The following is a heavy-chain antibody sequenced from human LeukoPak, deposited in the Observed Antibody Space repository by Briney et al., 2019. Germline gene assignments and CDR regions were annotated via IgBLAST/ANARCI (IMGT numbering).Heavy chain of an antibody. CDR2: IYTNGGA. CDR3: ARTPHYYYYMDV. Sequence: PSQTLSLTCTVSGGSVTSGNYYWNWIRQPAGKGLEWIGRIYTNGGASYNPSLKSRVTVSIDASKNQFSLKLSSVTAADTAVYYCARTPHYYYYMDVWGKGTTVTVSS. CDR1: GGSVTSGNYY. J-gene: IGHJ6*03. V-gene: IGHV4-61*02.